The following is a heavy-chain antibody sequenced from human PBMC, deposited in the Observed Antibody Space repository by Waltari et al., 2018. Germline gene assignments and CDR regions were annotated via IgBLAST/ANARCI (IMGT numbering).Heavy chain of an antibody. CDR3: ARGAIVVVPAAQRRFDP. D-gene: IGHD2-2*01. CDR1: GGSFSGYY. Sequence: QVQLQQWGAGRLKPSVTLSLTCAVYGGSFSGYYWSGIRQPPGKGLEWIGEINHSGSTNYNPALKRRVTMSVDTSKNQFSLKLSAVTAADTAVYYCARGAIVVVPAAQRRFDPWGQGTLVTVSS. CDR2: INHSGST. V-gene: IGHV4-34*01. J-gene: IGHJ5*02.